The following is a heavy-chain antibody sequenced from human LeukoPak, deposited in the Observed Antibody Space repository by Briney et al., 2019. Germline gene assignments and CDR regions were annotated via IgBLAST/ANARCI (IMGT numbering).Heavy chain of an antibody. Sequence: SETLSLTCIVSGASISHYYWSWIRQPPGKGLEWIGYLYHSGSSRFNPSLESRVTIAVDTSKNQFSLKLSSVSAADTAMYYCERGGYPDAFDIWGQGTMVTVSS. V-gene: IGHV4-59*01. D-gene: IGHD6-25*01. CDR2: LYHSGSS. J-gene: IGHJ3*02. CDR1: GASISHYY. CDR3: ERGGYPDAFDI.